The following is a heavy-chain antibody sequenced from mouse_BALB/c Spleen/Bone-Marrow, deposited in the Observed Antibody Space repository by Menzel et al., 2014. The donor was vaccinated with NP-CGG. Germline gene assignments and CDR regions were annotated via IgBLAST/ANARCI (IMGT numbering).Heavy chain of an antibody. CDR1: VYTFTSYW. J-gene: IGHJ3*01. V-gene: IGHV1S81*02. D-gene: IGHD2-2*01. CDR2: INPSNGRA. CDR3: ARAGGYEGFPR. Sequence: HVHLQRLGSELVKPGASVKLSCKASVYTFTSYWMHWVKQRPGQGLEWIGEINPSNGRADYNEEFKSKATLTVDRSYSTAYMQLSSLTSEDSAVYYCARAGGYEGFPRWPQATLVPVSA.